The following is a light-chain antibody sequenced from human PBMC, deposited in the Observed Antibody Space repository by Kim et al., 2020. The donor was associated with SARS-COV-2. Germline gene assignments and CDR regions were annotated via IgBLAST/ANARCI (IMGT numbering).Light chain of an antibody. V-gene: IGLV4-69*01. CDR1: SGHSDNA. Sequence: SGTLSCTLSSGHSDNAISRHQQQPGKGPRHLMKVNSDGSHTTGDGIPYRFSGSSSGAGRYLAVSSLQSEDEADYYCQTWGTGIWVFGGGTQLTVL. CDR3: QTWGTGIWV. CDR2: VNSDGSH. J-gene: IGLJ3*02.